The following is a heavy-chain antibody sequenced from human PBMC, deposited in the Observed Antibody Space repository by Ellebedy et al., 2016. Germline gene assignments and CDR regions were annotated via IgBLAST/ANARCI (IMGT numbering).Heavy chain of an antibody. CDR2: ISSSSTYI. CDR3: ARDPGYCSGGRCYYYGMDV. Sequence: GESLKISXAASGFTFSAYWMSWVRQAPGKGLEWVSSISSSSTYIYYADSVKGRFTISRDNARNSLYLRVNSLRAEDTAVYYCARDPGYCSGGRCYYYGMDVWGRGTTVTVSS. D-gene: IGHD2-15*01. J-gene: IGHJ6*02. CDR1: GFTFSAYW. V-gene: IGHV3-21*06.